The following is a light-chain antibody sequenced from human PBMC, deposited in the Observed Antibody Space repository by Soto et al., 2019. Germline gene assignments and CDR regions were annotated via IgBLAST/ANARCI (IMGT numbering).Light chain of an antibody. CDR2: ASS. Sequence: AIQMTQSPSSLSASVGDRITITCRASQDIRNDLGWYQQKPGQAPRLLIYASSTLQGGVPLRFSGRGSDTDFTLTISSLQPEDFATYFCLQDYNYPRTFGQGTKVDMK. CDR3: LQDYNYPRT. CDR1: QDIRND. J-gene: IGKJ1*01. V-gene: IGKV1-6*01.